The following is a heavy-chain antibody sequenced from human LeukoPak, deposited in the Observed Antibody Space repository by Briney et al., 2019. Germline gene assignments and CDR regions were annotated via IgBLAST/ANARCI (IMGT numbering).Heavy chain of an antibody. V-gene: IGHV4-34*01. CDR1: GGSFSGYY. D-gene: IGHD3-3*01. CDR2: INHSGST. CDR3: ARAYYDFWRARPTPNWFDP. Sequence: PSETLSLTCAVYGGSFSGYYWSWIRQPPGKGLEWIGEINHSGSTNYNPSLKSRVTISVDTSKNQFSLKLSSVTAADTAVYYCARAYYDFWRARPTPNWFDPWGQGTLVTVSS. J-gene: IGHJ5*02.